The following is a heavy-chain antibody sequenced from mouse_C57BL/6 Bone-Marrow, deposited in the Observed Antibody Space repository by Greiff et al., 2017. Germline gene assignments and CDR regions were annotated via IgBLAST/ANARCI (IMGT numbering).Heavy chain of an antibody. Sequence: VQLQQSGPVLVKPGASVKMSCKASGYTFTDYYMNWVKQSHGKSLEWIGVINPYNGGTSYNQKFKGKATLTVDKSSSTAYMELNSLTSEDSAVYYCARIYWNWYFDVWGTGTTVTVSS. CDR2: INPYNGGT. D-gene: IGHD1-1*01. V-gene: IGHV1-19*01. J-gene: IGHJ1*03. CDR1: GYTFTDYY. CDR3: ARIYWNWYFDV.